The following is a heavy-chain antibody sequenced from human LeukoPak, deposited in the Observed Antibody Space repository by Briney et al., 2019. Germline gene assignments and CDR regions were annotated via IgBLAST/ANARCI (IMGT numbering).Heavy chain of an antibody. CDR1: GYTFTSYG. J-gene: IGHJ6*03. D-gene: IGHD3-9*01. V-gene: IGHV1-18*01. Sequence: ASVKVSCKASGYTFTSYGISWVRQAPGQGLEWMGWISAYNGNTNYAQKLQGRVTMTTDTSTSTAYMELRSLRSDDTAVYYCARASHYDILTGSPRFYYYYYMDVWGKGTTVTISS. CDR2: ISAYNGNT. CDR3: ARASHYDILTGSPRFYYYYYMDV.